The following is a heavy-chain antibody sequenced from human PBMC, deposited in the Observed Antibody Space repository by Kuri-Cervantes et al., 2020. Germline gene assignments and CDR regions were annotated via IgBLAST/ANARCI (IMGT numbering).Heavy chain of an antibody. CDR2: IYYSGST. D-gene: IGHD1-26*01. CDR1: GGSISSGGYY. V-gene: IGHV4-31*03. Sequence: SETLSLTCTVSGGSISSGGYYWGWIRQHPGKGLEWIGYIYYSGSTYYNPSLKSRVTISVDTSKNQFSLKLSSVTAADTAVYYCARAGEWELGGFDYWGQGTLVTVSS. CDR3: ARAGEWELGGFDY. J-gene: IGHJ4*02.